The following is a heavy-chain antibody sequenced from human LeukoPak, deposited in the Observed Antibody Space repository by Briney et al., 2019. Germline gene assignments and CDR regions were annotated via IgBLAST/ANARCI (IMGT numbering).Heavy chain of an antibody. CDR1: GFSFSSYA. D-gene: IGHD6-19*01. CDR3: ARPPGPCSSGWYFGY. Sequence: PGGSLRLSCAASGFSFSSYAMHWVRQAPGKGLEWVAVISYDGSTKYYADSVKGRFTISRDNSKNTLYLQMNSLRAEDTAVYYCARPPGPCSSGWYFGYWGQGTLVTVSS. V-gene: IGHV3-30*01. CDR2: ISYDGSTK. J-gene: IGHJ4*02.